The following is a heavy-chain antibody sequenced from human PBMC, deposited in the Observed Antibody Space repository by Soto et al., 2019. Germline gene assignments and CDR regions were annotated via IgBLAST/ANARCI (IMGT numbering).Heavy chain of an antibody. CDR3: AKEAVAGDQFDY. V-gene: IGHV3-43*01. D-gene: IGHD6-19*01. Sequence: PGKSLRHSCAASGFTFADYTMHWARHAPGKGLEWVSLISWDGGSTYYADSVKGRFTISRDNSKNSLYLQMNSLRTEDTALYYCAKEAVAGDQFDYWGQGTLVTVSS. CDR1: GFTFADYT. CDR2: ISWDGGST. J-gene: IGHJ4*02.